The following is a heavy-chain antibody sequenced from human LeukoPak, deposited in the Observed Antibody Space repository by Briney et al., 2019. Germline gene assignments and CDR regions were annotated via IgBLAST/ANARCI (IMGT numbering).Heavy chain of an antibody. CDR2: ISPNGDNT. V-gene: IGHV3-23*01. CDR3: ARNSAFDS. Sequence: GGSLRLSCTASQVTFNSPAMTRAGQAPGRGLEWVSVISPNGDNTFYAVSVESRFTISKDNSKNMVSLQMDRLGADDCAVHHCARNSAFDSWGQGTLVTVSS. CDR1: QVTFNSPA. J-gene: IGHJ5*01. D-gene: IGHD1-7*01.